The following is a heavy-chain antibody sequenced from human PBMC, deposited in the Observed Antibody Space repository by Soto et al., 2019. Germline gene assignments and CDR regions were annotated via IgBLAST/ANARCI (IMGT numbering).Heavy chain of an antibody. D-gene: IGHD3-22*01. CDR2: IGTTGDT. V-gene: IGHV3-13*04. CDR3: ARAIGPTLFDY. J-gene: IGHJ4*02. Sequence: PGGSLRLSCSASGFTFRSYDMHWVRQGTGKGLEWVSAIGTTGDTYYAGSVKGRFTISRENAKNSLYLQMNSLRAGDTAIYFCARAIGPTLFDYWGQGTLVTVSS. CDR1: GFTFRSYD.